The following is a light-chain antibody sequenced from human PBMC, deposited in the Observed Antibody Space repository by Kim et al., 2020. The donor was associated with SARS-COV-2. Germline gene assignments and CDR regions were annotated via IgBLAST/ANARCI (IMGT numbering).Light chain of an antibody. CDR2: GAS. Sequence: ADLGDRDTITCRASQGIRSDLGWYQQKPGRAPTRLIYGASTLESGVPSRFSGSGSGTEFTLTISSLQPEAFATYYCLQHHAYPRTFGQGTKVDIK. V-gene: IGKV1-17*01. CDR1: QGIRSD. CDR3: LQHHAYPRT. J-gene: IGKJ1*01.